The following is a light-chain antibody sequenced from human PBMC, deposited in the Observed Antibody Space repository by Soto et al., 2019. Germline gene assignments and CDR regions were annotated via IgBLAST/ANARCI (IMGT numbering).Light chain of an antibody. CDR1: SSDVGGYNY. V-gene: IGLV2-8*01. Sequence: QSALTQPPSVSGSPGQSVTISCTGTSSDVGGYNYVSWYQQHPGKAPKLMIYEVSKRPSGVPDRFSGSKSGNTASLTVSGLQAEDAADYYCSSYAGSNNLVVFGGGTKLTVL. CDR3: SSYAGSNNLVV. CDR2: EVS. J-gene: IGLJ2*01.